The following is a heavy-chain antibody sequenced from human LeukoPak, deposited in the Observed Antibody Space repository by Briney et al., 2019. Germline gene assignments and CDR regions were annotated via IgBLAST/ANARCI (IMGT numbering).Heavy chain of an antibody. Sequence: SETLSLTCAVYGGSFSGYYWSWLRQPPGKGLKWIGEINHSGSTNYNPSLKSRVTISVDTSKNQFSLKLSSVTAADTAVYYCARRLVVPAARGYNWFDPWGQGTLITVSA. J-gene: IGHJ5*02. CDR3: ARRLVVPAARGYNWFDP. CDR1: GGSFSGYY. V-gene: IGHV4-34*01. D-gene: IGHD2-2*01. CDR2: INHSGST.